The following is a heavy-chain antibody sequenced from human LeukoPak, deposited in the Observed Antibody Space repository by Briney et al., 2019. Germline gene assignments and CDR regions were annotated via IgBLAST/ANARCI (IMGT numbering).Heavy chain of an antibody. D-gene: IGHD5-18*01. CDR3: ARQTAMGRSGDY. CDR1: GYGFTSYW. J-gene: IGHJ4*02. V-gene: IGHV5-51*01. Sequence: GESLKISCKASGYGFTSYWIGRVRQMPGKGLEWMGIIDPSDSETRYTPSFQGQVTISVDKSLTTAYLQWNSLKASDTAMYYCARQTAMGRSGDYWGQGTLVTVSS. CDR2: IDPSDSET.